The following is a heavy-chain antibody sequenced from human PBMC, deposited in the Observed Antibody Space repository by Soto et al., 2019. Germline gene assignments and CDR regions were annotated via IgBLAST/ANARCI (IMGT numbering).Heavy chain of an antibody. CDR3: ARGHGYSSSWYRVDY. J-gene: IGHJ4*02. V-gene: IGHV4-34*01. CDR1: GGSFSGYY. D-gene: IGHD6-13*01. CDR2: INHSGST. Sequence: PSETLSLTCAVYGGSFSGYYWSWIRQPPGKGLEWIGEINHSGSTNYNPSLKSRVNISVDTSKNQFSLKLSSVTAADTAVYYCARGHGYSSSWYRVDYWGQGTLVTVSS.